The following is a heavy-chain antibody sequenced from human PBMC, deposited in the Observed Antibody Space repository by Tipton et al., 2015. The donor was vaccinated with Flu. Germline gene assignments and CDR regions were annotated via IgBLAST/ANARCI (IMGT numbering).Heavy chain of an antibody. CDR3: ARRSFSNYVSEPKNWFDV. Sequence: TLSLTCTISGHSISSDYYWGWIRQSPGKGLEWVGNIFHTGSTYHNPSLKSRVTISVDTSKNQFSLKVFSVTAADTAVYFCARRSFSNYVSEPKNWFDVWGRGILVTVSS. J-gene: IGHJ5*02. D-gene: IGHD4-11*01. CDR2: IFHTGST. V-gene: IGHV4-38-2*02. CDR1: GHSISSDYY.